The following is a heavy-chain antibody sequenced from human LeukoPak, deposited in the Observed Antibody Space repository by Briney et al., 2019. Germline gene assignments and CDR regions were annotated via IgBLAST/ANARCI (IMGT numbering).Heavy chain of an antibody. CDR1: GYSFTSYW. Sequence: HGESLKISCKGSGYSFTSYWIGWVRQMPGKGLEWMGIIYPGDSDTRYSPSFQGQVTISADKSISTAYLQWSSLKASDTAMYYCARQGYSYDPALYYFDYWGQGTLVTVSS. CDR3: ARQGYSYDPALYYFDY. J-gene: IGHJ4*02. CDR2: IYPGDSDT. D-gene: IGHD5-18*01. V-gene: IGHV5-51*01.